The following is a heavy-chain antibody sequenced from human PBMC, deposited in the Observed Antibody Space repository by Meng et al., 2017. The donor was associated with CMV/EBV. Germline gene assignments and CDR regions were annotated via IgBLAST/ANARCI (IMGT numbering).Heavy chain of an antibody. V-gene: IGHV3-74*01. Sequence: GESLKISCAASGFTFSSYWMHWVRQAPGKGLVWVSRINSDGSSTSYADPVKGRFTISRDNAKNTLYLQMNSLRAEDTAVYYCARAGPIRFLEWLLYSSQDYYYYGMDVWGQGTTVTVSS. CDR1: GFTFSSYW. D-gene: IGHD3-3*01. CDR2: INSDGSST. J-gene: IGHJ6*02. CDR3: ARAGPIRFLEWLLYSSQDYYYYGMDV.